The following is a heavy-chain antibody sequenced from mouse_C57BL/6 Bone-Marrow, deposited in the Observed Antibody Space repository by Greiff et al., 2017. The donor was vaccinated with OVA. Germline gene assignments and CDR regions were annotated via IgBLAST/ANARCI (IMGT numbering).Heavy chain of an antibody. V-gene: IGHV1-64*01. CDR1: GYTFTSYW. CDR2: IHPNSGST. J-gene: IGHJ3*01. Sequence: VKLQQPGAELVKPGASVKLSCKASGYTFTSYWMHWVKQRPGQGLEWIGMIHPNSGSTNYNEKFKSKATLTVDKPSSTAYMQLSSLTSEDSAVYYCARNYGSSRRAYRGQGTLVTVSA. D-gene: IGHD1-1*01. CDR3: ARNYGSSRRAY.